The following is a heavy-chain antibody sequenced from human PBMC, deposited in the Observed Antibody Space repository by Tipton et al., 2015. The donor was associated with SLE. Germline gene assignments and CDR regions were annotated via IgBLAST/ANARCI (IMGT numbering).Heavy chain of an antibody. J-gene: IGHJ3*01. CDR2: ITSGGTT. D-gene: IGHD2-15*01. CDR1: GFTFTIHA. V-gene: IGHV3-23*04. Sequence: QLVQSGGGSAQPGGSLRLSCAASGFTFTIHAMSWVRQAPGKGLEWVSVITSGGTTYYAYSVKGRFTISRDNSKNTLYLEMNSLSADDTAVYYCAKPRVGYCSGGSCWGAFDVWGQGTLVTVSS. CDR3: AKPRVGYCSGGSCWGAFDV.